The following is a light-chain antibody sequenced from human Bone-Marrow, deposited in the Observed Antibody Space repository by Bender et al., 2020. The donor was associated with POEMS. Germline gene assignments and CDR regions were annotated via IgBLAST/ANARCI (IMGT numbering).Light chain of an antibody. J-gene: IGLJ7*01. Sequence: QSVLTQPPSASGTPGQSVIISCSGTDSNFGGNNVNWYQHLPGSAPRLVVYSNYQRPSGVSNRFSGSKSGNTASLTISGLQAADEADYYCCSYEPGSTFAVFGGGTQLTVL. CDR3: CSYEPGSTFAV. V-gene: IGLV1-44*01. CDR1: DSNFGGNN. CDR2: SNY.